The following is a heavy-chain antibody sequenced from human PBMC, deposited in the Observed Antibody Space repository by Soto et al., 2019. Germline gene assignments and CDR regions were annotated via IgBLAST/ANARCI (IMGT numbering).Heavy chain of an antibody. CDR3: AKDSAYSGYGFFDC. CDR1: GFTFDDYA. D-gene: IGHD5-12*01. Sequence: VQLVESGGGLVQPGRSLRLSCAASGFTFDDYAMHWVRQAPGKGLEWVSGISWNSGRIGYADSVKGRFTISRDSAKNSLYLQMNSLRAEDTALYYCAKDSAYSGYGFFDCWGQGTLVTVSS. J-gene: IGHJ4*02. CDR2: ISWNSGRI. V-gene: IGHV3-9*01.